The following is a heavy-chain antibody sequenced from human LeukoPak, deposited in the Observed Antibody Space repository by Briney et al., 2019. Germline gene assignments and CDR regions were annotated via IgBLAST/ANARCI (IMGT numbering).Heavy chain of an antibody. CDR2: INHSGST. D-gene: IGHD6-19*01. CDR3: ARVQWLVNWFDP. J-gene: IGHJ5*02. V-gene: IGHV4-34*01. Sequence: SSETLSLTCAVYGGSFSGYYWSWIRQPPGKGLEWIGEINHSGSTNYNPSLKSRVTISVDTSKNQFSLKLSSVTAADTAVYYCARVQWLVNWFDPWGQGTLVTVSS. CDR1: GGSFSGYY.